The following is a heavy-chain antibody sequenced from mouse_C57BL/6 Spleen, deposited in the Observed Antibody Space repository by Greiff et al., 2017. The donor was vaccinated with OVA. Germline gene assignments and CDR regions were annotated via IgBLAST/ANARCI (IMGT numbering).Heavy chain of an antibody. J-gene: IGHJ3*01. D-gene: IGHD4-1*01. CDR1: GYTFTSYW. V-gene: IGHV1-50*01. CDR2: IDPSDSYT. CDR3: ARRVDWDRAWFAY. Sequence: QVQLQQPGAELVKPGASVKLSCKASGYTFTSYWMQWVKQRPGQGLEWIGEIDPSDSYTNYNQKFKGKATLTVDTSSSTAYMQLSSLTSEDSAVYFCARRVDWDRAWFAYWGQGTLVTVSA.